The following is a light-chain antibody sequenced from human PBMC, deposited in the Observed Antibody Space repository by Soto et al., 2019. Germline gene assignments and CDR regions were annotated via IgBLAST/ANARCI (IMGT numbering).Light chain of an antibody. V-gene: IGLV2-23*02. CDR3: CSYGTTSTFDV. Sequence: QSALTQPASVSGSPGQSITISCTGTSSDVGSYNLVSWYQQHPGKAPQLIMYEVSKRPSGVSDRFFGSKSGNTASLTISGLQTEDEAEYYCCSYGTTSTFDVFGGGTKVTVL. CDR1: SSDVGSYNL. CDR2: EVS. J-gene: IGLJ2*01.